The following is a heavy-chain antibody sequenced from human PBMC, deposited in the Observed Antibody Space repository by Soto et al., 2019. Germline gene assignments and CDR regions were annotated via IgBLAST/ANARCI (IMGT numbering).Heavy chain of an antibody. CDR2: ISYDGSNK. CDR1: GFTFSSYA. J-gene: IGHJ4*02. Sequence: QVQLVESGGGVVQPGRSLRLSCAASGFTFSSYAMHWVRQAPGKGLEWVAVISYDGSNKYYADSVKGRFTISRDNSKNTLYLQMNSLRAEDTAVYYCARDWAAVAGPPDYWGQGTLVTVSS. V-gene: IGHV3-30-3*01. CDR3: ARDWAAVAGPPDY. D-gene: IGHD6-19*01.